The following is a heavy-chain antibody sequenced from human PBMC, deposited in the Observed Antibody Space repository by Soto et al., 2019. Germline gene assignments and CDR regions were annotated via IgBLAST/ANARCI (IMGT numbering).Heavy chain of an antibody. CDR1: GIAFSRYW. D-gene: IGHD1-7*01. Sequence: GGSLRLSCAGSGIAFSRYWIHWVRQAPGKGLVWVSRISSSGSSTYYADSVKGRFTLSRDNAKNSLYLQMNSLRAEDTAVYYCARGDWNYVNFDYWGQGTLVTVSS. V-gene: IGHV3-74*01. CDR2: ISSSGSST. J-gene: IGHJ4*02. CDR3: ARGDWNYVNFDY.